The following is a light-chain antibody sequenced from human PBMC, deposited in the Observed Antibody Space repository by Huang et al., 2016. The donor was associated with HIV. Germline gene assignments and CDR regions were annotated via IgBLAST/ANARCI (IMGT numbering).Light chain of an antibody. CDR1: QTIGTS. V-gene: IGKV3-11*01. Sequence: IVLTQSPATLSLAPGERATLSCRASQTIGTSLAWFQQKPGQAPRLLIYAASNRATGIPARFGGRGSVTDFTLTISSLEPEDFAVYYCQQRGDWPLTFGGGTRVEIK. J-gene: IGKJ4*01. CDR2: AAS. CDR3: QQRGDWPLT.